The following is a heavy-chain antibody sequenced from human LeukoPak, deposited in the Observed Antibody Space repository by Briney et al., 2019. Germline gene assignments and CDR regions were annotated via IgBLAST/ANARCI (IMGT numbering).Heavy chain of an antibody. Sequence: SSVKVSCKASLGTLSSYAISWVRQAPGQGLEWMGGVIPIFGAANYAQKFQGRVTITADKSTSTAYMELSSLRCEDTAVYYCAREGDPGYCSSTSCYGGYRIWFDRWGEGTLVSVSS. J-gene: IGHJ5*02. CDR3: AREGDPGYCSSTSCYGGYRIWFDR. V-gene: IGHV1-69*06. CDR2: VIPIFGAA. D-gene: IGHD2-2*03. CDR1: LGTLSSYA.